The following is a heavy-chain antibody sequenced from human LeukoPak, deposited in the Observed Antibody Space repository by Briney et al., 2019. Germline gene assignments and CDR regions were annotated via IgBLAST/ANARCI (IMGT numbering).Heavy chain of an antibody. CDR1: GYIFTSYY. Sequence: ASVKVSCKASGYIFTSYYMHWVRQAPGQGLEWMGIINPSGGSTNYAQKFQGRVTMTRDMSTSTVYMELSSLRSEDTAVYYCARDGRAAAAVSYYYYYMDVWGKGTTVTVSS. CDR2: INPSGGST. V-gene: IGHV1-46*01. CDR3: ARDGRAAAAVSYYYYYMDV. J-gene: IGHJ6*03. D-gene: IGHD6-13*01.